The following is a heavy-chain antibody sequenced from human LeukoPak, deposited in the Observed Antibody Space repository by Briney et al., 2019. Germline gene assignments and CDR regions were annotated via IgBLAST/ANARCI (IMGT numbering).Heavy chain of an antibody. J-gene: IGHJ4*02. V-gene: IGHV1-46*04. Sequence: SSVTDSCKASGYTFPNYYMHWVRQAPGQGLEWMGIINHSGRSPNYAKKWQSRVTMTRNTSPYTDYMELSSQRTEDTAGDNCASAGYFFDYWGQGTLVSASS. CDR1: GYTFPNYY. CDR3: ASAGYFFDY. D-gene: IGHD2/OR15-2a*01. CDR2: INHSGRSP.